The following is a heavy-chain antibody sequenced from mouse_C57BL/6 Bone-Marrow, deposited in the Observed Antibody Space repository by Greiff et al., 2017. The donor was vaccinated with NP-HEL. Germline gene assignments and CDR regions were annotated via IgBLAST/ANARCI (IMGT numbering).Heavy chain of an antibody. J-gene: IGHJ3*01. CDR2: ISSGSSTT. D-gene: IGHD2-2*01. V-gene: IGHV5-17*01. CDR1: GFTFSDYG. Sequence: EVMLVESGGGLVKPGGSLKLSCAASGFTFSDYGMHWVRQAPEKGLEWVAYISSGSSTTYYADTVKGRFPISRDHAKNTLFLQMTSLRSEDTAMYYCARPGLRRAWFAYWGQGTLVTVSA. CDR3: ARPGLRRAWFAY.